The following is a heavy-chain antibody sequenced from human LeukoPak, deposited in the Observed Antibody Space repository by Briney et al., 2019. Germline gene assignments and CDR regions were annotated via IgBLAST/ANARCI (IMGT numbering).Heavy chain of an antibody. CDR3: ARQYSSSWQNWFDP. CDR2: IYPGDSDT. V-gene: IGHV5-51*01. CDR1: GYSFTSYW. Sequence: GESLKISCKGSGYSFTSYWIGWVRHMPGKGLEWMGIIYPGDSDTRYSPSFQGQVTISADKSTSTAYLQWSSLKASDTAMYYCARQYSSSWQNWFDPWGQGTLVTVFS. J-gene: IGHJ5*02. D-gene: IGHD6-13*01.